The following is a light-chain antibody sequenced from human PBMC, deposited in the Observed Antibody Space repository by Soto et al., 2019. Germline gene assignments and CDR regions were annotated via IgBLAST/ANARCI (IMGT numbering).Light chain of an antibody. J-gene: IGKJ4*01. V-gene: IGKV3-20*01. CDR3: QQYGSSPPGLT. Sequence: EISLTQSPGTLSVSPGERSTLSCRASQSVSSSYLAWYQQKPGQTPRLLIYGASSRATGIPDRFSGSGSGTDFTLTISRLEPEDVAVYYCQQYGSSPPGLTFGGGTKVDIK. CDR2: GAS. CDR1: QSVSSSY.